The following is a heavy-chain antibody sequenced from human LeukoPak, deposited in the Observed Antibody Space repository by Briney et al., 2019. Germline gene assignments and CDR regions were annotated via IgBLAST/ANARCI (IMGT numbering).Heavy chain of an antibody. CDR1: GGSISSYY. D-gene: IGHD3-22*01. V-gene: IGHV4-59*01. Sequence: PSETLSLTCTVSGGSISSYYWSWIRQPPGKGLEWIGYIYYSGSTNYNPSLKSRVTISVDTSKNQFSLKLSSVTAADTAVYYCARDPYYYDSSGGNWYFDLRGRGTLVTVSS. J-gene: IGHJ2*01. CDR3: ARDPYYYDSSGGNWYFDL. CDR2: IYYSGST.